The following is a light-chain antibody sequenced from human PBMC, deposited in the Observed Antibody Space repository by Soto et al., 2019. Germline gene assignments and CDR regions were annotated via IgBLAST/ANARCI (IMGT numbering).Light chain of an antibody. J-gene: IGLJ2*01. CDR2: LNNDGSH. CDR3: QTWGTGIAV. Sequence: QSVLTQSPSASASLGASVKLTCTLSSGHSSYAIAWHQQQPDKGPRYLMNLNNDGSHSKGDGIPDRFSGSSSGAERYLTISSLQSEDEADYYCQTWGTGIAVFGGGTQLTVL. CDR1: SGHSSYA. V-gene: IGLV4-69*01.